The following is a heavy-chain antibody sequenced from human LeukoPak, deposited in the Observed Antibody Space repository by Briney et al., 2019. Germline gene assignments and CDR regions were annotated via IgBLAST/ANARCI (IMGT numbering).Heavy chain of an antibody. V-gene: IGHV4-59*01. CDR2: IYYSGST. J-gene: IGHJ4*02. CDR3: ARGQPSPEEQSFDY. Sequence: ETLSLTCTVSGGSISSYYWSWIRQPPGKGLEWIGYIYYSGSTNYNPSLKSRVTISVDTSKNQFSLKLRSVTAADTAVYYCARGQPSPEEQSFDYWGQGTLVTVSS. CDR1: GGSISSYY.